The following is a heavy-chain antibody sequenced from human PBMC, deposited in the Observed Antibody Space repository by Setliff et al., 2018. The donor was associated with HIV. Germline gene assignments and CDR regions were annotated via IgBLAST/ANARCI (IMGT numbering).Heavy chain of an antibody. D-gene: IGHD2-15*01. CDR1: GYTFTNYY. CDR2: VNTVGGGA. Sequence: ASVKVSCKTSGYTFTNYYMHWMRQAPGQGLEWMGVVNTVGGGASYAQKFQGRLTVTRDTSTSTVYMELSSLRSEDTAVYYCAREGQVVVTAKGFDYWGLGPLVTVSS. V-gene: IGHV1-46*01. J-gene: IGHJ4*02. CDR3: AREGQVVVTAKGFDY.